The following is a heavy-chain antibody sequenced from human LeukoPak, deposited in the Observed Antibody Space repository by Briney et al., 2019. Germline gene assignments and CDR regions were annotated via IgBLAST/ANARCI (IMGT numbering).Heavy chain of an antibody. CDR3: ARDPIAGAFDI. J-gene: IGHJ3*02. CDR1: GFTFSSYS. V-gene: IGHV3-21*01. CDR2: ISSSSSYI. Sequence: GGSLRLSCAASGFTFSSYSMNWVRQAPGKGLDWVSSISSSSSYIYYADSVKGRFTISRDNAKNSLYLQMNSLRAEDTAVYYCARDPIAGAFDIWGQGTMVTVSS. D-gene: IGHD2-21*01.